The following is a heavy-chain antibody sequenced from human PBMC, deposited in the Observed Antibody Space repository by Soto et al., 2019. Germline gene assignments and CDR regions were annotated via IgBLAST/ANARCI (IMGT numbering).Heavy chain of an antibody. D-gene: IGHD2-15*01. CDR2: IYSGGST. Sequence: GGSLRLSCAASGFTVSSNYMSWVRQAPGKGLEWVSVIYSGGSTYYADSVKGRFTISRDNSRNTLFLQMNSLRVEDTAVYYCARAYCSGGSCYPDAFDIWGQGTMVTVS. CDR3: ARAYCSGGSCYPDAFDI. CDR1: GFTVSSNY. V-gene: IGHV3-53*01. J-gene: IGHJ3*02.